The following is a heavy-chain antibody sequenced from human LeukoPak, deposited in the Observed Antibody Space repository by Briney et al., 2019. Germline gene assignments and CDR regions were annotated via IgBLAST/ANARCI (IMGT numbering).Heavy chain of an antibody. CDR2: ISAYNGNT. D-gene: IGHD1-1*01. V-gene: IGHV1-18*01. CDR1: GYTFTSYG. CDR3: ARGRVGRDYYYYYMDV. Sequence: ASVKVSCKASGYTFTSYGISWVRQAPGQGLEWMGLISAYNGNTNYAQKLQGRVTMTTDTSTSTAYMELRSLRSDDTAVYYCARGRVGRDYYYYYMDVWGKGTTVTISS. J-gene: IGHJ6*03.